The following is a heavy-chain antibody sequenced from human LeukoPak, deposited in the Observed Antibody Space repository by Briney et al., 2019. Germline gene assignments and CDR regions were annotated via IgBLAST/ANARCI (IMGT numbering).Heavy chain of an antibody. J-gene: IGHJ4*02. CDR1: GYTFTSYG. CDR3: ARGGIQLWHPLPRSFDY. Sequence: GASVKVSCKASGYTFTSYGISWVRQAPGQGVEWMGWISAYNGNTNYAQKLQGRVTMTTDTSTSTAYMELRSPRSDDTAVYYCARGGIQLWHPLPRSFDYWGQGTLVTVSS. D-gene: IGHD5-18*01. CDR2: ISAYNGNT. V-gene: IGHV1-18*01.